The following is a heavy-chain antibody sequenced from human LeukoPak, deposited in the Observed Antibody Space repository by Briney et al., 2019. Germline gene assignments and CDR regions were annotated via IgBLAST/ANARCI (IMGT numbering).Heavy chain of an antibody. D-gene: IGHD6-19*01. CDR1: GFTFSYYG. Sequence: GGSLRLSCAASGFTFSYYGMHWVRQAPGKGLEWVAVISYDGSNKYYADSVKGRFTISRDNSKNTLYLQMNSLRAEDTAVYYCARVEGSGWYWFYYYGMDVWGQGTTVTVSS. CDR3: ARVEGSGWYWFYYYGMDV. CDR2: ISYDGSNK. V-gene: IGHV3-30*19. J-gene: IGHJ6*02.